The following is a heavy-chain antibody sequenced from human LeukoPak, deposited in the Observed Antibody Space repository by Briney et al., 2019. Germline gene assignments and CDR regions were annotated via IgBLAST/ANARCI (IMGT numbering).Heavy chain of an antibody. Sequence: GGSLRLSCVASGFTFSSHTMSWVRQVPGKGLEWVSAISGSGGSTYYPDSVKGWFTISRDNSKNTLYLQINSLRAEDTAVYYCAKDHASVTSDYFDYWGQGALVTVSS. CDR2: ISGSGGST. CDR3: AKDHASVTSDYFDY. D-gene: IGHD4-17*01. V-gene: IGHV3-23*01. CDR1: GFTFSSHT. J-gene: IGHJ4*02.